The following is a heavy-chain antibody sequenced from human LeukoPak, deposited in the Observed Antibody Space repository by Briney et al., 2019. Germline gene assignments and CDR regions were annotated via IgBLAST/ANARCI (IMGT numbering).Heavy chain of an antibody. CDR2: ISGSGWST. V-gene: IGHV3-23*01. D-gene: IGHD6-6*01. CDR3: ANVRVSSSSSSGQGY. J-gene: IGHJ4*02. CDR1: GFTFSSYA. Sequence: GGSLRLSCAASGFTFSSYAMRWVRQAPGKGLEWVSAISGSGWSTYYADSVKGRFTISRDNSKNTLYLQMNSLRAEDTAVYYSANVRVSSSSSSGQGYWGQGTLVTVSS.